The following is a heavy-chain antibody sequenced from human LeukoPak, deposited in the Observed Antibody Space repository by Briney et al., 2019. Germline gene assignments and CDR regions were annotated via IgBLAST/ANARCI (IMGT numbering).Heavy chain of an antibody. CDR2: IYYSGST. Sequence: SETLSLTCTVSGGSISSYYLSWIRQPPGKGLEWIGYIYYSGSTNYNPSLKSRVTISVDTSKNQFSLKLSSVTAADTAVYYCARDRRNVRGVIASAFDIWGQGTMVTVSS. D-gene: IGHD3-10*02. V-gene: IGHV4-59*01. CDR3: ARDRRNVRGVIASAFDI. J-gene: IGHJ3*02. CDR1: GGSISSYY.